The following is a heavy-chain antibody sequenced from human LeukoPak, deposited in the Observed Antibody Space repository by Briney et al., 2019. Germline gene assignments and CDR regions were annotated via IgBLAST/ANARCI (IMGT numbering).Heavy chain of an antibody. V-gene: IGHV3-74*01. CDR1: GFSFSGYW. D-gene: IGHD1-26*01. J-gene: IGHJ4*02. Sequence: GGSLRLSCAASGFSFSGYWMHWVLQVPGKGLVWVSRIERDGSTISYADSVRGRFTISRDNAKNTLYLQMNSLRAEDTAVYYCAREHRKEGATVDNWGQGTLVTVSS. CDR3: AREHRKEGATVDN. CDR2: IERDGSTI.